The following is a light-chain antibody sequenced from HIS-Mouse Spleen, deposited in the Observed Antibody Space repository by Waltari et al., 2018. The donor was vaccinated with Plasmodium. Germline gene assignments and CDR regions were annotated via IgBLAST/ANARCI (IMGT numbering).Light chain of an antibody. V-gene: IGLV3-25*03. CDR3: QSADSSGTYQV. CDR2: KGR. Sequence: SYELTQPPSVSVSPGQTARITCSGDALPKHYAYWYQQKPGQAPVLLVCKGRERHSGIPEQVSGSSSGSTVTLTIIRVQAEDEADYYCQSADSSGTYQVFGGGTKLTVL. J-gene: IGLJ2*01. CDR1: ALPKHY.